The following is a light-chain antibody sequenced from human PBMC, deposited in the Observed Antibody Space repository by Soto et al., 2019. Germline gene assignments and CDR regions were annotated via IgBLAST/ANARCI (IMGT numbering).Light chain of an antibody. CDR1: SGRIASNY. CDR2: EDN. CDR3: QSYDSSTVV. Sequence: NFMLTQSHSVSESPGKTVSISCTRSSGRIASNYVQWYQQRPGSAPTTVIYEDNQRPSGVPDRFSGSTDGSSNSASLTISGLQTEDEADYYCQSYDSSTVVFGGGTKVTVL. J-gene: IGLJ2*01. V-gene: IGLV6-57*04.